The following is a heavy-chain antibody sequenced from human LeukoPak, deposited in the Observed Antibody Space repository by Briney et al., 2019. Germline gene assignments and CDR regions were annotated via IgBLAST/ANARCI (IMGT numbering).Heavy chain of an antibody. CDR2: IYPGDSDT. J-gene: IGHJ4*02. CDR3: ARSPAYYYDSSGYYYY. D-gene: IGHD3-22*01. CDR1: GYSFTSYW. Sequence: GESLKISCKGSGYSFTSYWIGWVRQMPGKGLEWMGIIYPGDSDTRCSPSFQGQVTISADKSISTAYLQWSSLKASDTAMYYCARSPAYYYDSSGYYYYWGQGTLVTVSS. V-gene: IGHV5-51*01.